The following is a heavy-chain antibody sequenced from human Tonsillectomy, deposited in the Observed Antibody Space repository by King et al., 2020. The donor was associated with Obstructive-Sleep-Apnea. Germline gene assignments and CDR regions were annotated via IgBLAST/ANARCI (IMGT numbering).Heavy chain of an antibody. CDR2: IRSKAYGGTI. J-gene: IGHJ4*02. CDR3: TRIAYCGDDCYYPLFDY. Sequence: VQLVESGGGLVQPGRSLRLSCTASGFTFGEYTVSCFRQAPGKGLKWIGFIRSKAYGGTIEYAASLKGRFTISRDDSKSIAYLQMNSLKTEDTGGYYCTRIAYCGDDCYYPLFDYWGQGTLVTVSS. CDR1: GFTFGEYT. D-gene: IGHD2-21*02. V-gene: IGHV3-49*03.